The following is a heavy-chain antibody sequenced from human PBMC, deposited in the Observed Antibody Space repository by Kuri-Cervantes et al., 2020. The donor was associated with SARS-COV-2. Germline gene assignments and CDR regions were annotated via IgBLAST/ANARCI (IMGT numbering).Heavy chain of an antibody. D-gene: IGHD1-26*01. CDR2: ISGSGSST. V-gene: IGHV3-23*01. CDR3: AKSRTGVGDSTDY. J-gene: IGHJ4*02. CDR1: GFTFADYG. Sequence: GGSLRLSCAASGFTFADYGVSWVRQAPGKGLEWVSSISGSGSSTYYTDSVKGRFTISRDNSKNTQYLQMDSLRAEDTAVYYCAKSRTGVGDSTDYWGPGTLVTVSS.